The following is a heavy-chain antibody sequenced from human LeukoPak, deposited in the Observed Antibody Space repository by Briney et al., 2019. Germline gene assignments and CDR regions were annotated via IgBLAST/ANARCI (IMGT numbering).Heavy chain of an antibody. J-gene: IGHJ6*02. V-gene: IGHV4-39*02. CDR1: GGSTSSGNYY. CDR3: ARGQGGYVSYYYYGMDV. Sequence: SETLSLTCTVSGGSTSSGNYYWGWIRQPPGKGLEWIGGISSSGNTYYNPSLKSRITISIDTSKNHFSLKLSSVTAADTAVYYCARGQGGYVSYYYYGMDVWGQGTTVTVSS. CDR2: ISSSGNT. D-gene: IGHD5/OR15-5a*01.